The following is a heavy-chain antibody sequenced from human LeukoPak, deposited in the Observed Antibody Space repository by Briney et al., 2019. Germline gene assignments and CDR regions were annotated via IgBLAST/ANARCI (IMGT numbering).Heavy chain of an antibody. Sequence: PGGSLRLSCAASGFTFSSYAMSWVRQAPGKGLEWVSAISGSGGSTYYADSVKGRFTTSRDNSKNTLYLQMNSLRAEDTAVYYCAKDVAYYDFWSGSRYFDYWGQGTLVTVSS. D-gene: IGHD3-3*01. J-gene: IGHJ4*02. V-gene: IGHV3-23*01. CDR3: AKDVAYYDFWSGSRYFDY. CDR2: ISGSGGST. CDR1: GFTFSSYA.